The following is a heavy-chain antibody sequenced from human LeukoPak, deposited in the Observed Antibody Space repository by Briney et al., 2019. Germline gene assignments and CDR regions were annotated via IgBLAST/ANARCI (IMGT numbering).Heavy chain of an antibody. D-gene: IGHD2-2*01. CDR3: AKDSSTEGNYVPFDY. V-gene: IGHV3-23*01. CDR2: ISGSGGST. Sequence: GGSLRLSCAVSGFTFSRYWMSWVRQAPGKGLEWVSAISGSGGSTYYADSVKGRFTISRDNSKNTLYLQMNSLRAEDTAVYYCAKDSSTEGNYVPFDYWGQGTLVTVSS. J-gene: IGHJ4*02. CDR1: GFTFSRYW.